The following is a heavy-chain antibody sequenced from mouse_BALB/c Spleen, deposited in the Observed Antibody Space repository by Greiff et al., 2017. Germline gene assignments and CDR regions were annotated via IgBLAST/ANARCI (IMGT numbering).Heavy chain of an antibody. CDR3: ARDSYYAMDY. J-gene: IGHJ4*01. CDR2: INPYNDGT. V-gene: IGHV1-53*01. CDR1: GYTFTSYW. Sequence: QVQLQQPGSELVRPGASVKLSCKASGYTFTSYWMHWVKQRPGQGLEWIGYINPYNDGTKYNEKFKGKATLTSDKSSSTAYMELSSLTSEDSAVYYCARDSYYAMDYWGQGTSVTVAS.